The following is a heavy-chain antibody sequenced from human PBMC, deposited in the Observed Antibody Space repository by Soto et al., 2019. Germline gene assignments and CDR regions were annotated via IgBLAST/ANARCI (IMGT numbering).Heavy chain of an antibody. D-gene: IGHD2-21*01. V-gene: IGHV3-23*01. J-gene: IGHJ3*02. CDR1: GFTFSSYA. CDR3: AKDPGAYCGGDCYPDAFDI. CDR2: ISGSGGST. Sequence: EVQLLESGGGLVQPGGSLRLSCAASGFTFSSYAMSWVRQAPGKGLEWVSAISGSGGSTYYADSVKGRFTISRDNSKNPLYLQMNSLRAEDTAVYYCAKDPGAYCGGDCYPDAFDIWGQGTMVTVSS.